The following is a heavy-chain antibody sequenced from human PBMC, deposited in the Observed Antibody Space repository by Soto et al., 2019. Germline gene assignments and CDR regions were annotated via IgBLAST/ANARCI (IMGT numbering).Heavy chain of an antibody. V-gene: IGHV4-30-2*01. Sequence: QLQLQESGSGLVKPSQTLSLTCAVSGGSISSGGYSWSWIRQPPGKGLEWIGYIYHSGSTYYNPSLKSRVTTSVDRSKNQFSLKLSSVTAADTAVYYCARVSNWASNTYYFDYWGQGTLVTVSS. CDR2: IYHSGST. CDR3: ARVSNWASNTYYFDY. D-gene: IGHD7-27*01. J-gene: IGHJ4*02. CDR1: GGSISSGGYS.